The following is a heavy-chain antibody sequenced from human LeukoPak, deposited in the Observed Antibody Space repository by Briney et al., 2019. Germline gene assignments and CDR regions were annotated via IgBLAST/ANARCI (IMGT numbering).Heavy chain of an antibody. V-gene: IGHV4-38-2*02. D-gene: IGHD1-1*01. Sequence: PSETLSLTCSVSGYSISSGSYWDWIRQRPGQGLEWIGSVSHSGSTHYNPSLKSRVSISVDPSKNQFSLKLNSVTAADTAVYFCARRAYSAAYWKHFDYWGQGTLVTVSS. J-gene: IGHJ4*02. CDR1: GYSISSGSY. CDR3: ARRAYSAAYWKHFDY. CDR2: VSHSGST.